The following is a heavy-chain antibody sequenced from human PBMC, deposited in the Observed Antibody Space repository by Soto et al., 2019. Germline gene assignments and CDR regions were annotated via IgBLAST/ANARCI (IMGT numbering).Heavy chain of an antibody. CDR3: AKELSSGWSLDY. CDR2: ISWNSGSI. J-gene: IGHJ4*02. Sequence: EVQLVESGGGLVQPGRSLRLSCAASGFTFDDYAMHWVRQAPGKGLEWVSGISWNSGSIGYADSVKGRFTISRDNAKNSLYLQMNRLRAEDTALYYCAKELSSGWSLDYWGQGTLVTVSS. V-gene: IGHV3-9*01. D-gene: IGHD6-19*01. CDR1: GFTFDDYA.